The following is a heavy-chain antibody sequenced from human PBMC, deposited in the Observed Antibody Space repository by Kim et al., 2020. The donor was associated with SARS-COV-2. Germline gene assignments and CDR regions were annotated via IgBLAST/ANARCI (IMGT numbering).Heavy chain of an antibody. J-gene: IGHJ3*02. CDR3: AKDRGIAVAGNDAFDI. Sequence: GGSLRLSCAASGFTFSSYGMHWVRQAPGKGLEWVAVISYDGSNKYYADSVKGRFTISRDNSKNTLYLQMNSLRAEDTAVYYCAKDRGIAVAGNDAFDIWG. D-gene: IGHD6-19*01. V-gene: IGHV3-30*18. CDR1: GFTFSSYG. CDR2: ISYDGSNK.